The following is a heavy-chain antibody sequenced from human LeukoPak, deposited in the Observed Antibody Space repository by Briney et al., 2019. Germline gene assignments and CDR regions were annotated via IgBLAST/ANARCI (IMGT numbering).Heavy chain of an antibody. V-gene: IGHV1-2*02. D-gene: IGHD3-22*01. J-gene: IGHJ4*02. CDR3: ARDLKRRYYYDSSGSLSEYYFDY. Sequence: PGASVQVSCKSSGYTFNVYYMHWVRQAPGQGLEWMGWINPNSGGTNYAQKFQGRVTMTRDTSISTAYLELSWLRSDDTAVYYCARDLKRRYYYDSSGSLSEYYFDYWGQGTLVTVSS. CDR1: GYTFNVYY. CDR2: INPNSGGT.